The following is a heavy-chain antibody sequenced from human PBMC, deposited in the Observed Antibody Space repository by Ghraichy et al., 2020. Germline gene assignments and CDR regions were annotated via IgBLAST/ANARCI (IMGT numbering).Heavy chain of an antibody. V-gene: IGHV3-11*06. D-gene: IGHD6-6*01. Sequence: GESLNISCAASGFTFSDYYMSWIRQAPGKGLEWVSYISGSNYYTNYADSVKGRFTISRDNAKNSLYLQMNSLRAEDTAVYYCARGPLSLAAPHGYWGQGTLVTVSS. CDR3: ARGPLSLAAPHGY. J-gene: IGHJ4*02. CDR1: GFTFSDYY. CDR2: ISGSNYYT.